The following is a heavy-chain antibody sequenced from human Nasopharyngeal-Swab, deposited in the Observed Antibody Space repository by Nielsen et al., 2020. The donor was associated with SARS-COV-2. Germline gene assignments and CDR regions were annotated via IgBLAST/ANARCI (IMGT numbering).Heavy chain of an antibody. Sequence: ASVKVSCKASGYTFTSYAMHWVRQAPGQRLEWMGWINAGNGNTKYSQKFQGRVNITRDTSASTAYMELSILRSEDTAVYYCARGGRITIFGVAIPERAQFDPWGQGTLVTVSS. D-gene: IGHD3-3*01. J-gene: IGHJ5*02. CDR2: INAGNGNT. CDR3: ARGGRITIFGVAIPERAQFDP. V-gene: IGHV1-3*01. CDR1: GYTFTSYA.